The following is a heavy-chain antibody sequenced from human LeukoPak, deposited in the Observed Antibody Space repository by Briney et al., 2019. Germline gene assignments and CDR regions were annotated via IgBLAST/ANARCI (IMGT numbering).Heavy chain of an antibody. Sequence: SETLSLTCTVSGGSISSSSYYWGWVRQPPGKGLEWIGSMYYRGNTNSNPSLKSRVTISVDTSKNQFSLKLSSVTAADTAVYYCARGYCSSTSCYVFDNWFDPWGQGTLVTVSS. V-gene: IGHV4-39*07. CDR3: ARGYCSSTSCYVFDNWFDP. CDR1: GGSISSSSYY. J-gene: IGHJ5*02. CDR2: MYYRGNT. D-gene: IGHD2-2*01.